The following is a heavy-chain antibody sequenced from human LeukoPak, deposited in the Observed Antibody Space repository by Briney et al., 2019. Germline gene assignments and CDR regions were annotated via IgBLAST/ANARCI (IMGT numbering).Heavy chain of an antibody. V-gene: IGHV3-7*01. CDR1: GFTFSSYW. CDR2: IKQDGSEK. J-gene: IGHJ4*02. Sequence: GGSLRLSCAASGFTFSSYWMSWVRQAPGKGLEWVANIKQDGSEKYYVDSVKGRFTISRDNAKNSLYLQMNSLRAEDTAVYYCARDESSKYQNLDYWGQGTLVTVSS. D-gene: IGHD2-2*01. CDR3: ARDESSKYQNLDY.